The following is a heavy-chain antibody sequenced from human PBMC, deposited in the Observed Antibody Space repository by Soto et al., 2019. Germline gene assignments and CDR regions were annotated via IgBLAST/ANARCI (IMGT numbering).Heavy chain of an antibody. CDR1: GFTVSSNY. J-gene: IGHJ3*02. Sequence: GGSLRLSCAASGFTVSSNYMSWVRQAPGKGLEWVSVIYSGGSTYYADSVKGRFTISRDNSKNTLYLQMNSLRAEDTAVYYCARRNYDSSGYYLGAFDIWGQGTMVTVS. CDR3: ARRNYDSSGYYLGAFDI. D-gene: IGHD3-22*01. V-gene: IGHV3-53*01. CDR2: IYSGGST.